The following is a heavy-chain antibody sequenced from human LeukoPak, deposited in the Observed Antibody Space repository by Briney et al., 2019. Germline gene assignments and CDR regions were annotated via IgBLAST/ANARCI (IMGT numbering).Heavy chain of an antibody. CDR2: ISGSGGST. Sequence: GGSLRLYCAASGFTFSSYAISWVRQAPGKGLEWVSAISGSGGSTYYADSVKGRFTISRDNSKNTLYLQMNSLRAEDTAVYYCAKDLSGSYEFDYFDYWGQGTLVTVSS. J-gene: IGHJ4*02. V-gene: IGHV3-23*01. CDR1: GFTFSSYA. D-gene: IGHD1-26*01. CDR3: AKDLSGSYEFDYFDY.